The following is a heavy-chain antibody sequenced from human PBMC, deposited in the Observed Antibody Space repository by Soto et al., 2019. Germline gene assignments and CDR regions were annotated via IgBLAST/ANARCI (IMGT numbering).Heavy chain of an antibody. J-gene: IGHJ6*02. CDR2: RSINNGKT. CDR1: GYTFTRFG. Sequence: QVQLVQSGGEVKKPGASVKVSCQAAGYTFTRFGITCVRQAPGQGLEWMGWRSINNGKTNYAQKFQGRVTMTTDTSTNTDYMELRRLRSDDTAVYYCARHTDDVHYVWVRDYYGMDVWGQGSTVTVSS. V-gene: IGHV1-18*01. CDR3: ARHTDDVHYVWVRDYYGMDV. D-gene: IGHD3-16*01.